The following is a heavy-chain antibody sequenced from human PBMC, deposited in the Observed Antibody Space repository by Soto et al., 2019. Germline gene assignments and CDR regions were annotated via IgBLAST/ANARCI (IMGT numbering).Heavy chain of an antibody. CDR3: ARIYIVGVTGDY. J-gene: IGHJ4*02. D-gene: IGHD1-26*01. V-gene: IGHV3-53*02. CDR1: GFSVSSIY. CDR2: IYSGGTT. Sequence: EVQLVETGGDMIQPGGSLRLSCAVSGFSVSSIYMSWVRQAPGKGLEWVSLIYSGGTTSYADSVKGRFIISRDSSKNTLFLQMNSLRVEDTAVYYCARIYIVGVTGDYWGQGTLVTVSS.